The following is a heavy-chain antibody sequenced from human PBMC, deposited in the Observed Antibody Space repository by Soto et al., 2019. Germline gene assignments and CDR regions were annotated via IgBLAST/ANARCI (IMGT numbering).Heavy chain of an antibody. J-gene: IGHJ6*02. V-gene: IGHV3-23*01. D-gene: IGHD6-25*01. Sequence: GGSLRLSCAASGFPFSSYAISWVRQAPGRGLEWVAASTGAGGGTYDLEAVKGRFTVSRDNSKKTVYLQLDGLRAEDTAVYYCAKGHSDYQGDYNYYGMDVWGQGTTVTVSS. CDR1: GFPFSSYA. CDR2: STGAGGGT. CDR3: AKGHSDYQGDYNYYGMDV.